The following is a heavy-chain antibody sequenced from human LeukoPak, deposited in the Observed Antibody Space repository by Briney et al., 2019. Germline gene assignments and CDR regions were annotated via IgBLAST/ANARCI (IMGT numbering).Heavy chain of an antibody. D-gene: IGHD3-9*01. V-gene: IGHV4-59*01. CDR3: ARDRRYDILTGPRFDY. Sequence: SETLSLTCTVSGGSISSYYWSWIRQPPGEGLEWVGYIYYSGSTNYNPSLKSRVTISVDTSKNQFSLKLSSVTAADTAVYYCARDRRYDILTGPRFDYWGQGTLVTVSS. J-gene: IGHJ4*02. CDR2: IYYSGST. CDR1: GGSISSYY.